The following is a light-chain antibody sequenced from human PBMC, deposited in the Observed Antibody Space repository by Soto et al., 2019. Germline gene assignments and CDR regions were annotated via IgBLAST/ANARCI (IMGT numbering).Light chain of an antibody. CDR1: SSKIVAGYD. V-gene: IGLV1-40*01. CDR2: GNS. Sequence: QSVLTQPPSVSGAPGQRVTISCTGSSSKIVAGYDVHWYQQLPGTAPKLLIYGNSNRPSGVPDRFSGSKSGTSASLAITGLHAEDEADYYCQSYDSSQEVFGTGTKVTVL. J-gene: IGLJ1*01. CDR3: QSYDSSQEV.